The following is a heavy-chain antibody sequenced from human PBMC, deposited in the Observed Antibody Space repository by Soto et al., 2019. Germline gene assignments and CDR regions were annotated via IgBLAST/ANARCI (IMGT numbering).Heavy chain of an antibody. CDR1: GGSVSSGSYY. D-gene: IGHD6-6*01. Sequence: QVQLQESGPGLVKPSETLSLTCTVSGGSVSSGSYYWSWIRQPPGKGLEWIGYIYYSGSTNYNPSLKSRVTISVDTSKNQFSLKLSSVTAADTAVYYCARGGQLDYYYDGMDVWGQGTTVTVSS. CDR2: IYYSGST. V-gene: IGHV4-61*01. CDR3: ARGGQLDYYYDGMDV. J-gene: IGHJ6*02.